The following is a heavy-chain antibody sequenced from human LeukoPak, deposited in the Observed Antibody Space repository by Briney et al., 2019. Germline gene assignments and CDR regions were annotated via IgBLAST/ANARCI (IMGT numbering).Heavy chain of an antibody. D-gene: IGHD6-19*01. CDR3: ASSPSIAVAGTNY. CDR2: ISSSSSTI. V-gene: IGHV3-48*01. CDR1: GFTFSSYS. J-gene: IGHJ4*02. Sequence: GGSLRLSCAASGFTFSSYSMSWVRQAPGKGLEWVSYISSSSSTIYYADSVKGRFTISRDNSKNTLYLQMNSLRAEDTAVYYCASSPSIAVAGTNYWGQGTLVTVSS.